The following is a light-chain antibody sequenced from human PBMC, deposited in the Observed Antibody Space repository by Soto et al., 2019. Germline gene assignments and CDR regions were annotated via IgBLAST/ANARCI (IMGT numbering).Light chain of an antibody. CDR1: QSISSW. Sequence: DIQMSQSPSCLSASVGDRVSITCRASQSISSWLAWYQQKPGKAPKLLIYDASSLESGVPSRFSGSGSGTEFTLTISSLQPDDFATYYCQQYNSYSTFGQGTKVDIK. CDR3: QQYNSYST. J-gene: IGKJ1*01. CDR2: DAS. V-gene: IGKV1-5*01.